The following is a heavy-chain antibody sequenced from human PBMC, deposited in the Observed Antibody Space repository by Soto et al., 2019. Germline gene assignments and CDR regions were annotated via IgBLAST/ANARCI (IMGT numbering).Heavy chain of an antibody. CDR2: IYYSGST. CDR1: GGSISSSSYY. Sequence: SETLSLTYTVSGGSISSSSYYWGWIRQPPGKGLEWIGSIYYSGSTYYNPSLKSRVTISVDTSKNQFSLKLSSVTAADTAVYYCARHEGGSGSYYTPYFDYWGQGTLVTVSS. CDR3: ARHEGGSGSYYTPYFDY. V-gene: IGHV4-39*01. D-gene: IGHD3-10*01. J-gene: IGHJ4*02.